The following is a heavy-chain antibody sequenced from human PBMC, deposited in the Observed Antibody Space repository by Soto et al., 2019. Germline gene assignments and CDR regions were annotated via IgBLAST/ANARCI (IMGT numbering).Heavy chain of an antibody. CDR3: ARGNHRWPQLWYFDL. V-gene: IGHV1-69*12. Sequence: QVQLVQSGAEVKKPGSSVKVSCKASGGTFSNYPISWVRQAPGQGLEWMGGIIPIFGTVNYAQKFQGRVTITADESTGTAYMELSSLRSEDTAVYYWARGNHRWPQLWYFDLWGRGTLVTVSS. J-gene: IGHJ2*01. CDR2: IIPIFGTV. CDR1: GGTFSNYP. D-gene: IGHD5-12*01.